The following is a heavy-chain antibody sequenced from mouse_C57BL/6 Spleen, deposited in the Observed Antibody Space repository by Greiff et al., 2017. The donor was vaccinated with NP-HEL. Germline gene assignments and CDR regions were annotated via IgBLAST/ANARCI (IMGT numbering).Heavy chain of an antibody. Sequence: VQLQQSGPELVKPGASVKIPCKASGYTFTDYYMDWVKQSHGKSLEWIGDINPNNGGTIYNQKFKGKATLTVDKSSSTAYMELRSLTSDDTAVYYCARGDGYYLPWFAYWGQGTLVTVSA. CDR1: GYTFTDYY. CDR2: INPNNGGT. CDR3: ARGDGYYLPWFAY. D-gene: IGHD2-3*01. V-gene: IGHV1-18*01. J-gene: IGHJ3*01.